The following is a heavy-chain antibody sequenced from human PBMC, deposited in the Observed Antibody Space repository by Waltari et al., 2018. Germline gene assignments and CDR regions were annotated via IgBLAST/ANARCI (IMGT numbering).Heavy chain of an antibody. D-gene: IGHD1-26*01. Sequence: QVQLHESGPGLEKSSETLSLTCAVSGYSISSGYYWGWIRQPPGKGLEWSGSIYQSGSTYYNPSLKSRITISLDTSKNQFSLKLNSVTAADTAVYYCARHQVGGRDFEYWGQGTLVTVSS. V-gene: IGHV4-38-2*01. CDR1: GYSISSGYY. CDR2: IYQSGST. CDR3: ARHQVGGRDFEY. J-gene: IGHJ4*02.